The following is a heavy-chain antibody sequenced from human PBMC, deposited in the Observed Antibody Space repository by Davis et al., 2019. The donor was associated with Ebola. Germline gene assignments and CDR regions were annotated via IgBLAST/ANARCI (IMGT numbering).Heavy chain of an antibody. CDR2: IDPSDSYT. J-gene: IGHJ5*02. V-gene: IGHV5-10-1*01. D-gene: IGHD4-11*01. CDR3: ARHSMTTVTTRENWFDP. Sequence: GESLKISCKGTGYRFTSYWISWVRQMPGKGLEWMGRIDPSDSYTNYSPSFQGHVTISADKSISTAYLQWSSLKASDTAMYYCARHSMTTVTTRENWFDPWGQGTLVTVSS. CDR1: GYRFTSYW.